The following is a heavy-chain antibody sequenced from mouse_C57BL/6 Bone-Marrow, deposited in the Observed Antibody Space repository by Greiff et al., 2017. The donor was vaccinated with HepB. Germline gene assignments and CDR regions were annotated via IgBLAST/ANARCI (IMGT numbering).Heavy chain of an antibody. Sequence: EVKLVESGGGLVKPGGSLKLSCAASGFTFSSYTMSWVRQTPEKRLEWVATISGGGSNTYYPDSVKGRFTISRDNAKNTLYLQMSSLRSEDTALYYCARPLDSSGYVGFAYWGQGTLVTVSA. CDR1: GFTFSSYT. CDR3: ARPLDSSGYVGFAY. J-gene: IGHJ3*01. D-gene: IGHD3-2*02. CDR2: ISGGGSNT. V-gene: IGHV5-9*01.